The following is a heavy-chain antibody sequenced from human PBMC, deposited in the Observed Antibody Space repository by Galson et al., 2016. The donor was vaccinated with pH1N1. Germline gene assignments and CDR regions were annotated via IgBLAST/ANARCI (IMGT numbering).Heavy chain of an antibody. D-gene: IGHD5-12*01. J-gene: IGHJ6*02. V-gene: IGHV1-69*13. CDR3: ARGFSGYDRLEYYQNGMDV. CDR1: GGTFTNYA. CDR2: LIPILGTP. Sequence: SVKVSCKASGGTFTNYAINWVRQAPGQGLEWMGGLIPILGTPDYAQTLQGRVTITADENTNTAYMEMSSLRAEDTAVYSGARGFSGYDRLEYYQNGMDVWGQGTTVTVSS.